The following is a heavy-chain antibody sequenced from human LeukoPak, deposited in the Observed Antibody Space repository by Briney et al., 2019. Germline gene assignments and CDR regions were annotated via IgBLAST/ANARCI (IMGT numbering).Heavy chain of an antibody. J-gene: IGHJ3*02. CDR3: ARVFITPPDKDAFDI. CDR2: IHYSGST. D-gene: IGHD3-10*01. Sequence: SETLSLTCTVSGGSISNFYWSWSRQPPGKGLEWIGYIHYSGSTNYTPSLKSRVTISLDTSKNQFSLKLTSVTAADTAVYYCARVFITPPDKDAFDIWGQGTMVTVYS. V-gene: IGHV4-59*01. CDR1: GGSISNFY.